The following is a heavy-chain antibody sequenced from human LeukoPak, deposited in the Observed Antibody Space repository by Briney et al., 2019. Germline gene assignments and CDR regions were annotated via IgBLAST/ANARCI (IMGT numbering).Heavy chain of an antibody. Sequence: SETLSLTCTVSGGSISRSSYYWSWIRQPAGKGLEWIGRIYTSGSTNYNPSLKSRVTMSVDTSKNQFSLKLSSVTAADTAVYYCARGTSGGLFWGQGTLVTVSS. D-gene: IGHD2-8*01. CDR3: ARGTSGGLF. CDR2: IYTSGST. V-gene: IGHV4-61*02. J-gene: IGHJ4*02. CDR1: GGSISRSSYY.